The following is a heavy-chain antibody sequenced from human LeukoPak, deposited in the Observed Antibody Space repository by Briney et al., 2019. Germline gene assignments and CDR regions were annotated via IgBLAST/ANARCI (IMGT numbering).Heavy chain of an antibody. CDR3: ARNAWLGSSSWYYFDY. V-gene: IGHV4-61*02. CDR2: IYTSGST. CDR1: GGSISSGSYY. Sequence: SQTLSLTCTVSGGSISSGSYYWSWIRQPAGKGLEWIGRIYTSGSTNYNPSLKSRVTISVDTSKNQSSLKLSSVTAADTAVYYCARNAWLGSSSWYYFDYWGQGTLVTVSS. J-gene: IGHJ4*02. D-gene: IGHD6-13*01.